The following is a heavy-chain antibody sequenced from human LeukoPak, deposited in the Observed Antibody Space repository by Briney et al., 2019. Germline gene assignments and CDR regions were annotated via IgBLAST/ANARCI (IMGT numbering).Heavy chain of an antibody. V-gene: IGHV3-48*01. D-gene: IGHD5-24*01. CDR3: ASSKHVDIRDGYNEIYYYYMDV. Sequence: GGSLRLSCAASGFTFSSYSMNWVRQAPGKGLEWVSYISSSSSTIYYADSVKGRFTISRDNAKNSLYLQMNSLRAEDTAVYYCASSKHVDIRDGYNEIYYYYMDVWGKGTTVTVSS. J-gene: IGHJ6*03. CDR1: GFTFSSYS. CDR2: ISSSSSTI.